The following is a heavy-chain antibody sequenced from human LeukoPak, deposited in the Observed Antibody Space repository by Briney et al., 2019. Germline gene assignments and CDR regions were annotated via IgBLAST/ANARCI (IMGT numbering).Heavy chain of an antibody. J-gene: IGHJ6*03. CDR3: ARVSRDFGLVTEFYYYMDV. CDR1: GFTFSSYS. V-gene: IGHV3-21*01. D-gene: IGHD3-3*01. Sequence: GGSLRLSCAASGFTFSSYSMNWVRQAPGKGLEWVSSISSSSSYIYYADSVKGRFTISRDNAKNSLYLQMNSLRAEDTAVYYCARVSRDFGLVTEFYYYMDVWGKGTTITVSS. CDR2: ISSSSSYI.